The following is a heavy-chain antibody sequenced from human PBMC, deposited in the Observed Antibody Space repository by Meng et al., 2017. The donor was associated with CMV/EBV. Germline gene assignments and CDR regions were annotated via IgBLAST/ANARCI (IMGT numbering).Heavy chain of an antibody. CDR3: ARASGYSSSSKNWFDP. D-gene: IGHD6-6*01. V-gene: IGHV4-59*01. Sequence: SETLSLTCTVSGGSISSYFWSWIRQPPGKGLEWIGYIYYSGSTNHNPSVKSRVTVSADTSKNQFSLKLSSVTAADTAVYYCARASGYSSSSKNWFDPWGQGTLVTVSS. CDR1: GGSISSYF. J-gene: IGHJ5*02. CDR2: IYYSGST.